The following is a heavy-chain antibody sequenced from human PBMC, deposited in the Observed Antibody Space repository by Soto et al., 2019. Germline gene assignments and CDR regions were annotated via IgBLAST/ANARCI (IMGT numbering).Heavy chain of an antibody. V-gene: IGHV3-48*03. J-gene: IGHJ4*02. CDR1: GFTFSSYE. D-gene: IGHD3-10*01. CDR3: ARDSHRGSLDY. CDR2: ISSSGSTI. Sequence: GGSLRLSCAASGFTFSSYEMNWVRQAPGKGLEWVSYISSSGSTIYYADSVKGRFTISRDNAKNSLYLQMNSLRAEDTAVYYCARDSHRGSLDYWGQGTLVTVSS.